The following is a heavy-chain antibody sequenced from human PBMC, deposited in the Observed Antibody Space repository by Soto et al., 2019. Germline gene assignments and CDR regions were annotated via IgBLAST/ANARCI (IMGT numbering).Heavy chain of an antibody. CDR2: VSGSGSTT. D-gene: IGHD3-10*01. CDR3: AKPPPSYFSARAFDL. V-gene: IGHV3-23*01. Sequence: EVQLLESGGGLVQPGGSLRLSCAASGFTFSNYDMSWVRQAPGKGLEWVSTVSGSGSTTYYADSVKGRFTISRDNSRNTGHLQMDSLNAEDTAVYHCAKPPPSYFSARAFDLWGQGTMVTVSS. CDR1: GFTFSNYD. J-gene: IGHJ3*01.